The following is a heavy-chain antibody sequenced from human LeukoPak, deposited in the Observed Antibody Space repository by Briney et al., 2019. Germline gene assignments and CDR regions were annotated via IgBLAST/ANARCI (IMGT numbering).Heavy chain of an antibody. D-gene: IGHD3-10*01. CDR1: GGSISSYY. CDR3: ARSYYYGSGSYYRPYYYYYGMDV. V-gene: IGHV4-59*01. CDR2: IYYSGST. J-gene: IGHJ6*02. Sequence: SETLSLTCTVSGGSISSYYWSWIRQPPGKGLEWIGYIYYSGSTNYNPSLKSRVTISVDTSKNQFSLKLSSVTAAATAVYYCARSYYYGSGSYYRPYYYYYGMDVWGQGTTVTVSS.